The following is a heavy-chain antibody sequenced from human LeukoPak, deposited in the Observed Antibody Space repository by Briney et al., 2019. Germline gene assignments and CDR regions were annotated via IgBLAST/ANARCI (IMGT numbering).Heavy chain of an antibody. CDR1: GYTFASYY. V-gene: IGHV1-46*01. J-gene: IGHJ4*02. CDR2: INPSGGST. CDR3: ARDEVGAAAGPLDY. D-gene: IGHD6-13*01. Sequence: ASVKVSCKASGYTFASYYMYWVRQAPGQGLEWMGIINPSGGSTSYAQKFQGRVTMTRDMSTSTVYMELSSLRSEDTAVYYCARDEVGAAAGPLDYWGQGTLITVSS.